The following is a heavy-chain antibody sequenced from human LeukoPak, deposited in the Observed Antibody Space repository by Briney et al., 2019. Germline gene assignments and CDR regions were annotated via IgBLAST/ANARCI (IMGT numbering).Heavy chain of an antibody. CDR2: IGIAGDT. J-gene: IGHJ3*02. CDR3: ARVSTSGYDI. V-gene: IGHV3-13*01. CDR1: GFTFSSYD. Sequence: GGSLRLPCAASGFTFSSYDMHWVRQVTGKGLEWVSGIGIAGDTYYRGSVKGRFTISRENAKNSLYLQMRSLRAGDTAVYYCARVSTSGYDIWGRGTMVTVSS. D-gene: IGHD2-2*01.